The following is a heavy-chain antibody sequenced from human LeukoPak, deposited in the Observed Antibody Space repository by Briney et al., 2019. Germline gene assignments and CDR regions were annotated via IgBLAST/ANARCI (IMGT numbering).Heavy chain of an antibody. CDR2: IIPIFGTA. J-gene: IGHJ3*02. CDR1: GGTFSSYA. CDR3: ARGVVPAAIDPWDDAFDI. D-gene: IGHD2-2*02. Sequence: ASVKVSCKASGGTFSSYAISWVRQAPGQGVEWMGGIIPIFGTANYAQKFQGRVTITADESTSTAYMELSSLRSEDTAVYYCARGVVPAAIDPWDDAFDIWGQGTMVTVSS. V-gene: IGHV1-69*13.